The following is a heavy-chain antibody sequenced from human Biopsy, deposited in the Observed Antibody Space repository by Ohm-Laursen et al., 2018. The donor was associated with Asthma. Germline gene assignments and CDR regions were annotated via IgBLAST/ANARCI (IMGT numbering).Heavy chain of an antibody. Sequence: SLRLSCAASGFVFDDYALHWVRQTPGKGLEWVSTISGSSIIIHYGGSVKGRFTISRDNSKNTMYLVMNSLRAEDTAVYYCARGDSSGWSHYYFDYWGQGTLVTVSS. CDR1: GFVFDDYA. D-gene: IGHD6-19*01. V-gene: IGHV3-23*01. CDR3: ARGDSSGWSHYYFDY. J-gene: IGHJ4*02. CDR2: ISGSSIII.